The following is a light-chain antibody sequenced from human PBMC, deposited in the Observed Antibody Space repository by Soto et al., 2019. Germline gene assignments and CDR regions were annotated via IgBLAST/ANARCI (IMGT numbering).Light chain of an antibody. J-gene: IGKJ1*01. CDR2: GSS. V-gene: IGKV3-15*01. CDR3: HQYDTWPPWT. Sequence: EIVLTQSPATLSVSPGERATLSCRASQTVGSYLAWYQQKPGQAPRLLIFGSSTRATGIPARFSGSGSGTDFTLTISSLQSEDFAVYFCHQYDTWPPWTFGQGTKVEIK. CDR1: QTVGSY.